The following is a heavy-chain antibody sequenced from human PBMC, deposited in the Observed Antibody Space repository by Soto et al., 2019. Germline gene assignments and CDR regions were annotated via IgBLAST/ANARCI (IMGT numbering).Heavy chain of an antibody. CDR3: ARLGLYGSETYSFRYNWFDP. J-gene: IGHJ5*02. CDR2: INAGNGNT. V-gene: IGHV1-3*01. D-gene: IGHD3-10*01. CDR1: GYTFTSYD. Sequence: ASVKVSCKASGYTFTSYDMHWVRQAPGQRLEWMGWINAGNGNTKYSQKFQGRVTITRDTSASKAYMELNSLRGEDTAIYYCARLGLYGSETYSFRYNWFDPWGQGTLVTVSS.